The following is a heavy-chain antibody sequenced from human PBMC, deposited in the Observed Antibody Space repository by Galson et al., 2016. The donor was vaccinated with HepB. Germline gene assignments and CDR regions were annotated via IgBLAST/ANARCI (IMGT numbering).Heavy chain of an antibody. CDR3: AKHEWVVVPASLQGYFES. CDR2: VRGSLSST. D-gene: IGHD2-2*01. CDR1: GFTFSLYA. V-gene: IGHV3-23*01. Sequence: SLRLSCAASGFTFSLYAMSWVRQAPGKGLEWVSAVRGSLSSTFYADSVKGRFTISRDNSKNTLHLHMNSLRADDTAVYYCAKHEWVVVPASLQGYFESWGQGTLVTVSS. J-gene: IGHJ4*02.